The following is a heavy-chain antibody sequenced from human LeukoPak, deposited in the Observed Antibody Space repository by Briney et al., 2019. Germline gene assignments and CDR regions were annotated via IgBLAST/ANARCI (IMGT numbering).Heavy chain of an antibody. CDR3: ARDLVPVDYYYGMDV. J-gene: IGHJ6*02. CDR1: GYTFTRYY. CDR2: INPSGTST. V-gene: IGHV1-46*01. D-gene: IGHD2-2*01. Sequence: ASVKVSCKASGYTFTRYYMHWVRQAPGQGLQWMGIINPSGTSTSYAQKFQGRVIMTRDTSTSTVYMELSSLRSEDTAVYYCARDLVPVDYYYGMDVWGQGATVTVSS.